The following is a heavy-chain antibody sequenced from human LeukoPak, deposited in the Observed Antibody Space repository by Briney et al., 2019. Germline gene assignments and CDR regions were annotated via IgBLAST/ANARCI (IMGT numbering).Heavy chain of an antibody. CDR1: GGSISSSY. D-gene: IGHD2-15*01. Sequence: SETLSLTCTVSGGSISSSYWSWIRQPPGKGLEWIGYIYYSGSTNYNPSLKSRVTISVDTSKNQFSLKLSSVTAADTAVYYCARSPGYCSGGSCLKTGDYYYGMDVWGQGTTVTVSS. CDR3: ARSPGYCSGGSCLKTGDYYYGMDV. J-gene: IGHJ6*02. CDR2: IYYSGST. V-gene: IGHV4-59*01.